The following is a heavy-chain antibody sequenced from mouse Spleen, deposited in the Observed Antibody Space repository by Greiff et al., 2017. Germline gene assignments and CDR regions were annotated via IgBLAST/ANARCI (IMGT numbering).Heavy chain of an antibody. CDR3: ARHYSNYEYFDV. Sequence: QVQLQQPGSVLVRPGASVKLSCKASGYTFTSYWMHWVKQRPIQGLEWIGNIDPSDSETHYNQKFKDKATLTVDKSSSTAYMQLSSLTSEDSAVYYCARHYSNYEYFDVWGAGTTVTVSS. CDR2: IDPSDSET. J-gene: IGHJ1*01. CDR1: GYTFTSYW. V-gene: IGHV1-52*01. D-gene: IGHD2-5*01.